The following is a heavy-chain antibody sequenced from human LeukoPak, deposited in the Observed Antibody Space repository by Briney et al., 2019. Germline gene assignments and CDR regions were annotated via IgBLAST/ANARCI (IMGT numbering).Heavy chain of an antibody. V-gene: IGHV5-51*01. D-gene: IGHD1-26*01. CDR1: GYSFPNYW. J-gene: IGHJ4*02. Sequence: GESLKISCKGSGYSFPNYWIAWVRQMPGKGLEWMGIIYPGDSDTRYSPSFQGQVTISADKSISTAYLQWSSLKASDTAKYYCARHGSTVEPGDSWGQGTLVTVSS. CDR3: ARHGSTVEPGDS. CDR2: IYPGDSDT.